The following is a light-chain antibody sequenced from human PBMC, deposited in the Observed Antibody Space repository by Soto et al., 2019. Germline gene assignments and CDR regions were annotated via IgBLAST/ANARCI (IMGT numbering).Light chain of an antibody. V-gene: IGLV2-14*01. J-gene: IGLJ1*01. CDR1: SSDIGGYYY. CDR2: QVT. Sequence: ALTQPASVSGSPGQSITISCTGTSSDIGGYYYVSWYQHHPGKAPKLIIYQVTNRPSGVSYRFSGSKSGNPASLTIFGVPGGEGGGFFWTSNSSSNTFYVFGAGTKVTVL. CDR3: TSNSSSNTFYV.